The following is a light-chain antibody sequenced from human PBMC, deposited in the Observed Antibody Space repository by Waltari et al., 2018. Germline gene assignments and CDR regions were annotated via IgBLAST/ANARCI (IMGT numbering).Light chain of an antibody. CDR1: QSVSSY. Sequence: EIVLTQSPATMSLSPGERATLSCRASQSVSSYLAWYQQKPGQAPRLLIYEASDRATGLPARFSGSGAGTEFTLTISSLEPEDFAVYYCQQRSTWPLTFGGGTKVEIK. CDR2: EAS. V-gene: IGKV3-11*01. J-gene: IGKJ4*01. CDR3: QQRSTWPLT.